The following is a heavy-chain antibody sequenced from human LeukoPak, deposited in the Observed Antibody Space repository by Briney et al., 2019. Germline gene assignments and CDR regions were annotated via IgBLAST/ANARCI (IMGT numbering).Heavy chain of an antibody. CDR1: GYTFTRYR. J-gene: IGHJ4*02. CDR2: ISANSGNT. Sequence: ASVKVSCKASGYTFTRYRISWVRQAPGQGLEWMAWISANSGNTKYAQMVQGRVTMTTDTSTSTAYMELGSLRSDDTAVYYCARSPAVSDRILDFDYWGQGTLVTVSS. CDR3: ARSPAVSDRILDFDY. D-gene: IGHD6-19*01. V-gene: IGHV1-18*04.